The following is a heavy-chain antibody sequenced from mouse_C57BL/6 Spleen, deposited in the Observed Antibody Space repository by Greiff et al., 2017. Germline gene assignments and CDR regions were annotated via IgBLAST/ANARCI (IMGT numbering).Heavy chain of an antibody. V-gene: IGHV1-15*01. J-gene: IGHJ3*01. Sequence: QVQLKESGAELVRPGASVTLSCKASGYTFTDYEMHWVKQTPVHGLEWIGAIDPETGGTAYNQKFKGKAILTADKSSSTAYMERRSLTSEDAAVYYCTRRYDDYSWFAYWGQGTLVTVSA. CDR1: GYTFTDYE. CDR2: IDPETGGT. D-gene: IGHD2-4*01. CDR3: TRRYDDYSWFAY.